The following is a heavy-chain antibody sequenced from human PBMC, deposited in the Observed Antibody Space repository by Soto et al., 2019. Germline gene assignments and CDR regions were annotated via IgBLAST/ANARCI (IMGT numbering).Heavy chain of an antibody. CDR2: ISGSGDST. D-gene: IGHD1-1*01. Sequence: EVQLQESGEDLAQPGGSLRLPCVVSGFTFSSYAMSWVRQAPGKGLEWVSTISGSGDSTYYTDSVKGRFTVSRDNSKNTMYLEMNTLRAEDTAVYYCAKVATSTAATPWFDTWGQGTLVSVSS. J-gene: IGHJ5*02. CDR3: AKVATSTAATPWFDT. CDR1: GFTFSSYA. V-gene: IGHV3-23*01.